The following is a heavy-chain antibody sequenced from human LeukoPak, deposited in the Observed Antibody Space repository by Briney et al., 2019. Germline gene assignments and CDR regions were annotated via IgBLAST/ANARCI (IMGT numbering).Heavy chain of an antibody. CDR2: ISTSGST. CDR3: ARGEYYYYYYMDV. V-gene: IGHV4-61*02. J-gene: IGHJ6*03. Sequence: SETLSLTCTVSGGSISSGSYYWSWIRQPAGKGLEWIGRISTSGSTNYNPSLKSRVTISVDTSKNQFSLRLSSVTAADTAVYYCARGEYYYYYYMDVWGKGTTVTVSS. CDR1: GGSISSGSYY.